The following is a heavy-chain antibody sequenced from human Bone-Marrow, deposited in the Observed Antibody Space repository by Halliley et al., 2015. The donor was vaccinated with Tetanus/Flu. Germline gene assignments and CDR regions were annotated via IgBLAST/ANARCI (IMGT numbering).Heavy chain of an antibody. CDR2: IFHTGST. J-gene: IGHJ4*02. Sequence: TLSLTCSVSGGSISGVGYLWSWIRQQPGKGLEWIGYIFHTGSTYYNPSLRSRVTISLETSKNQFSLRLNSVTAADTAVYYCARDGLQSFDYWGEGTLVTVPS. CDR3: ARDGLQSFDY. V-gene: IGHV4-31*03. CDR1: GGSISGVGYL.